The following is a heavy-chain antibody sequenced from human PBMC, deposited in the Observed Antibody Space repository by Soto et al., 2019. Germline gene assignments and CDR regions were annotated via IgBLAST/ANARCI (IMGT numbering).Heavy chain of an antibody. CDR2: VYYSGST. J-gene: IGHJ4*02. CDR3: ATSYYDFWSGLKYYFDY. D-gene: IGHD3-3*01. Sequence: SETLSLTCTVSGGSISSSSYYWGWIRQPPGKGLEWIGKVYYSGSTYYNPSLKSRVTISVDTSKNQFSLKLNSVTAADTAVYYCATSYYDFWSGLKYYFDYWGRGTLVTVSS. CDR1: GGSISSSSYY. V-gene: IGHV4-39*07.